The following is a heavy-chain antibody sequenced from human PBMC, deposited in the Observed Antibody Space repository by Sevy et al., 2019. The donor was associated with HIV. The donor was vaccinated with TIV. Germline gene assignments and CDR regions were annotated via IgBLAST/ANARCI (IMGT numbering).Heavy chain of an antibody. CDR2: IRSKANSYAT. J-gene: IGHJ4*02. V-gene: IGHV3-73*01. Sequence: GGSLRLSCAASGFTFSGSAMHWVRQASGKGLEWVGRIRSKANSYATANAASVKGRFTISRDDSKNTAYLQMNSLKTEDTAVYYCTSHGSVSYFSRDYWGQGTLVTVSS. CDR1: GFTFSGSA. CDR3: TSHGSVSYFSRDY. D-gene: IGHD3-10*01.